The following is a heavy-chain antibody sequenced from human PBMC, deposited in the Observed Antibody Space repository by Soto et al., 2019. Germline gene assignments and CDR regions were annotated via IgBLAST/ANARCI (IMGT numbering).Heavy chain of an antibody. V-gene: IGHV1-58*02. CDR2: IVVGSGKT. CDR3: ATHPMATITYYYGMDV. J-gene: IGHJ6*02. D-gene: IGHD5-12*01. Sequence: SVKVSCKTSGFTFTSSAMQWVRQARGQRLEWIGRIVVGSGKTDSAQKFQDRVTITRDMSTTTAYMELSRLRSDDTAVYYCATHPMATITYYYGMDVWGQGTTVTVSS. CDR1: GFTFTSSA.